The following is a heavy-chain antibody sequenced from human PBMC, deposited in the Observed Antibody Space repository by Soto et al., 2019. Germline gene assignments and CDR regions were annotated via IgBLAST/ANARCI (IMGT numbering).Heavy chain of an antibody. CDR3: ARAPSSGWYLMSFDY. J-gene: IGHJ4*02. D-gene: IGHD6-19*01. CDR2: IYSSGNT. V-gene: IGHV4-61*01. Sequence: PSETLSLTCTVSGGSIGSGCYYWSWIRQDPGKGLEWIGYIYSSGNTYYNPSLKSRVTISSDTSKNQFSLKLSSVTAADTAVYYCARAPSSGWYLMSFDYWGQGTLVTVSS. CDR1: GGSIGSGCYY.